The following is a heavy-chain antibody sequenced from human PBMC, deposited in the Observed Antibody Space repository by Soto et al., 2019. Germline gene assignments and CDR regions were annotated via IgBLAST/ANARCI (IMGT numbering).Heavy chain of an antibody. Sequence: QVQLVESGGGVVQPGRSLRLSCAASGFTFSSYAMHWVRQAPGKGLEWVAVISYDGSNKYYADSVKGRFTISRDNSENTLYLQMNSLRAEDTAVYYCARGYGGMYYFDYWGQGTLVTVSS. V-gene: IGHV3-30-3*01. CDR2: ISYDGSNK. D-gene: IGHD4-17*01. CDR3: ARGYGGMYYFDY. CDR1: GFTFSSYA. J-gene: IGHJ4*02.